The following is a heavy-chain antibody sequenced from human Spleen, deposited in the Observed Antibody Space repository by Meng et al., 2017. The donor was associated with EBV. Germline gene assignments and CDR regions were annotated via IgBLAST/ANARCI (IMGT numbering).Heavy chain of an antibody. J-gene: IGHJ4*02. CDR3: AHRDYYGVVDY. D-gene: IGHD3-10*01. CDR2: IYWDDDK. V-gene: IGHV2-5*02. Sequence: TLTAFALTLSIPTRTHTLTCPFSGFSPSTSEEGVAWIRQPPGKALEWLALIYWDDDKRYSPSLRSRLTITKDTSKNQVVLTMTNMDPVDTATYYCAHRDYYGVVDYWGQGTLVTVSS. CDR1: GFSPSTSEEG.